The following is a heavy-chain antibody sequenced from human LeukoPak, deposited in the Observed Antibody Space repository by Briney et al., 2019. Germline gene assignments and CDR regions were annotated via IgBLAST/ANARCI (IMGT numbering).Heavy chain of an antibody. CDR1: GGSISSYY. CDR3: ARVADCSGGSCYPPWFAP. D-gene: IGHD2-15*01. CDR2: IYYSGST. V-gene: IGHV4-59*08. J-gene: IGHJ5*02. Sequence: PSETLSLTCTVSGGSISSYYWSWIRQPPGKGLEWIGYIYYSGSTYYNPSLKSRVTISVDTSKNQFSLKLSSVTAADTAVYYCARVADCSGGSCYPPWFAPWGQETLVTVSS.